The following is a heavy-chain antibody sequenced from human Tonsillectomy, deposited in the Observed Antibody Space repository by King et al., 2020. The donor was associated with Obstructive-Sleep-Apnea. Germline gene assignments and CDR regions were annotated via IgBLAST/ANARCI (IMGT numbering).Heavy chain of an antibody. V-gene: IGHV4-4*02. J-gene: IGHJ6*02. Sequence: VQLQESGPGLVKPSGTLSLTCAVSGGSISSTNWWNWVRQPPGKGLEGIGEIYHSGNTNYNPSLQSRFTISVDKSKNQFSLNLNSVTAADTAVYYCARVTWRPNYYGLDVWGQGTTVTVSS. CDR3: ARVTWRPNYYGLDV. D-gene: IGHD5-24*01. CDR1: GGSISSTNW. CDR2: IYHSGNT.